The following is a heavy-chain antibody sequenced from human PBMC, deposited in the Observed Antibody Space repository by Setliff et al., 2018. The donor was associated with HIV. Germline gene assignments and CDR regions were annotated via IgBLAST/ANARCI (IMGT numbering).Heavy chain of an antibody. CDR2: IVPILRAT. D-gene: IGHD5-12*01. V-gene: IGHV1-69*10. Sequence: ASVKVSCKASGGTFSTYSIHWLRRAPGQGLQWMGGIVPILRATTSAQKFKGRLSITADTSTSTAYMELSGPRSEDTAVYYCAIDVIGGWLRPMPDFWGPGTLVTVSS. J-gene: IGHJ4*02. CDR3: AIDVIGGWLRPMPDF. CDR1: GGTFSTYS.